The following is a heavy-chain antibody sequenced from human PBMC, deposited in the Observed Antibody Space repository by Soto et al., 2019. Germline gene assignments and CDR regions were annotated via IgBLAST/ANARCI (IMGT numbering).Heavy chain of an antibody. CDR3: GRASDWPTVTRGGMDV. D-gene: IGHD4-17*01. V-gene: IGHV3-33*01. CDR2: IWLDGRNK. CDR1: RFTFSRYG. Sequence: GGSLRLSXGASRFTFSRYGMHWVRQAPGKGLEWVAVIWLDGRNKYYADSVKGRFTISRDDSKNTLYLQMNSLRDDDTAVYYCGRASDWPTVTRGGMDVWGQGTTVTVSS. J-gene: IGHJ6*02.